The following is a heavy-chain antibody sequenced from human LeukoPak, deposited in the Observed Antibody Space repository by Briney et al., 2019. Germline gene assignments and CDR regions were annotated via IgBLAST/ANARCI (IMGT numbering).Heavy chain of an antibody. CDR3: ARHRPEGSYPLDS. Sequence: SETLSLTCTVSGGPISSYFWSWIRQIPGKGLEWIGSIYNSGSTNYNPSLKSRITISVDTSKNQFSLKLSSVTAADTAVYYCARHRPEGSYPLDSWGQGALVTVSS. CDR1: GGPISSYF. V-gene: IGHV4-59*01. CDR2: IYNSGST. J-gene: IGHJ4*02.